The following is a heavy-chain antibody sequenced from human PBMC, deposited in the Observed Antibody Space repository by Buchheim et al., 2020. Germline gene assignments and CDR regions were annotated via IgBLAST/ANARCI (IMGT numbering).Heavy chain of an antibody. Sequence: VQRVESGGGVVQPGGSLRLSCAASGFPFSSYGMHWVRQAPGKGLEWVAVISYDGRNKYYADSVKGRFTISRDNSKNTLYLQMNSLRAEDTAVYYCAKGEVVYSSGWDFDYWGQGTL. V-gene: IGHV3-30*18. D-gene: IGHD6-19*01. CDR2: ISYDGRNK. J-gene: IGHJ4*02. CDR1: GFPFSSYG. CDR3: AKGEVVYSSGWDFDY.